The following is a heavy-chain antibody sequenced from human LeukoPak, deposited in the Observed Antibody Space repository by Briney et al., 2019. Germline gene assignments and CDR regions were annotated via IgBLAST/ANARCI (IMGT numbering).Heavy chain of an antibody. CDR1: GYTFTDYY. D-gene: IGHD3-10*01. J-gene: IGHJ1*01. V-gene: IGHV1-2*02. CDR3: ARVPDRGEYFQH. Sequence: ASVKVSCKASGYTFTDYYMHWVRQAPGQGLEWMGWINSNSGGTNYAQKFQGRVTMTRDTSISTAYMELSRLRSDDTAVYYCARVPDRGEYFQHWGQGTLVTVSS. CDR2: INSNSGGT.